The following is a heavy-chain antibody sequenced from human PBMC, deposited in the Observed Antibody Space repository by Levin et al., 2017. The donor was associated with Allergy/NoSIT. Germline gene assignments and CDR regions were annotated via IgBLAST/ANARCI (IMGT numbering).Heavy chain of an antibody. J-gene: IGHJ5*02. V-gene: IGHV3-7*01. CDR2: IKHDGSEK. CDR1: GFMFSSYW. Sequence: GGSLRLSCAASGFMFSSYWMSWVRQTPGKGLEWVANIKHDGSEKYYVDSVKGRFTISKDNAKNSLYLQMNSLRVEDTAVYYCARGTSSSPNWFDPWGQGTLVTVSS. D-gene: IGHD2-2*01. CDR3: ARGTSSSPNWFDP.